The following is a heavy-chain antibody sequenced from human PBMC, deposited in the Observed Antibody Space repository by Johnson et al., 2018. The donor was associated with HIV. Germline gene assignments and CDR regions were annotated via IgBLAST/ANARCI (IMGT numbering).Heavy chain of an antibody. CDR2: ISYDGSNK. D-gene: IGHD2-21*01. Sequence: QVQLVESGGGLVQPGRSLRLSCAASGFTFSSYAMHWVRQAPGKGLEWVAVISYDGSNKYYVDSVKGRFTISRDTSKNTLYLQMNSLRAEDTALYYCARGGGCGGDCYSGYDAFDIWGQGTMVTVSS. CDR1: GFTFSSYA. CDR3: ARGGGCGGDCYSGYDAFDI. V-gene: IGHV3-30*04. J-gene: IGHJ3*02.